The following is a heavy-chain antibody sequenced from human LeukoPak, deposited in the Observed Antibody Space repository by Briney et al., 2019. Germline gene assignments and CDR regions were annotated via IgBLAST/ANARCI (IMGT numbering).Heavy chain of an antibody. D-gene: IGHD1-26*01. Sequence: PSETLSLTCTVSGGSISSSSYYWVWIRQPPGKGLDGIGSGYYSGSRYSNASLKGRVTISVDTSKNHFSLKLSSVTAADTAVYYCARLTYYGSYLDIWGQGTVVTVSS. CDR1: GGSISSSSYY. CDR2: GYYSGSR. J-gene: IGHJ3*02. CDR3: ARLTYYGSYLDI. V-gene: IGHV4-39*02.